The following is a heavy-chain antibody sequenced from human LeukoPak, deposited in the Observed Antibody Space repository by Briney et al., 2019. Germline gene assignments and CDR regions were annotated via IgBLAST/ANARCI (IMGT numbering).Heavy chain of an antibody. CDR2: ISDSGGIT. CDR1: GFTFSSYA. D-gene: IGHD5-18*01. J-gene: IGHJ4*02. V-gene: IGHV3-23*01. CDR3: AKVANGYSYYFDY. Sequence: GGSLRLSCAASGFTFSSYAMSWVRQAPGKGLDWVSAISDSGGITYYADSVKGRFTISRDNSKNTLYLQMNSLRAEDTAVYYCAKVANGYSYYFDYWGQGTLVTDSS.